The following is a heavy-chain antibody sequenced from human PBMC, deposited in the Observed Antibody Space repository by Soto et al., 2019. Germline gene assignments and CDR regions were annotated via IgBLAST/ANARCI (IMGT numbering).Heavy chain of an antibody. V-gene: IGHV1-46*01. J-gene: IGHJ4*02. D-gene: IGHD3-22*01. CDR1: GYTFTSYY. CDR2: INPSGGST. Sequence: ASVKVSCKASGYTFTSYYMHWVRQAPGQGLEWMRIINPSGGSTSYAQKFQGRVTMTRDTSTSTVYMELSSLRSEDTAVYYCARARLTYYYDSSGHEFDYWGQGTLVTAPQ. CDR3: ARARLTYYYDSSGHEFDY.